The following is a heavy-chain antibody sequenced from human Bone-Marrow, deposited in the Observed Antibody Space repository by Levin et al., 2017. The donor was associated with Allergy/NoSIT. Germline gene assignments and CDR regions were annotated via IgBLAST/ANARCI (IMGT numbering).Heavy chain of an antibody. CDR1: GFTFRNYV. V-gene: IGHV3-23*01. CDR2: ISGSADNT. Sequence: LSLTCAASGFTFRNYVVSWVRQVPGKGLEWVSAISGSADNTYYADSVKGRFTISRDNSKNTLYLQMNSLRAEDTAVYYCAKDPDYGDYSNYWYFYLWGRGTLVTVSS. J-gene: IGHJ2*01. CDR3: AKDPDYGDYSNYWYFYL. D-gene: IGHD4-17*01.